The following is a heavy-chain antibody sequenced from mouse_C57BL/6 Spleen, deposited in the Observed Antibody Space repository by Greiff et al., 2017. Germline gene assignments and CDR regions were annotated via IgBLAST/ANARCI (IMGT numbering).Heavy chain of an antibody. J-gene: IGHJ4*01. Sequence: QVQLLPSGPELVKPGASVKISCKASGYAFSRSWMNWVQQRPGKGLEWIGRIYPGDGDTDYNGKFKGKATLTADKSSSTAYMQLSSLTSDDSAVYFCARDLVESMDYWGQGTSVTVSS. CDR1: GYAFSRSW. CDR2: IYPGDGDT. V-gene: IGHV1-82*01. CDR3: ARDLVESMDY.